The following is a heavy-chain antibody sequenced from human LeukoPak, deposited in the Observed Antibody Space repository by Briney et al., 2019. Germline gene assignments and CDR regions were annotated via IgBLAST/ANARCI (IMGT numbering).Heavy chain of an antibody. Sequence: SETLSLTCTVSGYSISSGYYWGWIRQPPGKGLEWIAIIYHSGSTYYNPSLKSRVTISVDTSKNQFSLNLSSVTAADTAVYYCARCLETGTLRYWGQGTLVTVSS. D-gene: IGHD1-1*01. J-gene: IGHJ4*02. V-gene: IGHV4-38-2*02. CDR1: GYSISSGYY. CDR2: IYHSGST. CDR3: ARCLETGTLRY.